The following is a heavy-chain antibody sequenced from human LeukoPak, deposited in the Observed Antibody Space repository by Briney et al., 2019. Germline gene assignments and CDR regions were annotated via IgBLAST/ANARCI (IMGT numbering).Heavy chain of an antibody. D-gene: IGHD2-21*01. CDR1: GGSIISSSYY. Sequence: SETLSLTCGVSGGSIISSSYYWGWIRQPPGKGLEWIASMFYSGNTYYNPSLKSRVTMSVDPTENQFSLKLSSVTAADTAVYYCARHVVGNYDLLSFDYWGQGSLVTVSS. CDR2: MFYSGNT. V-gene: IGHV4-39*01. J-gene: IGHJ4*02. CDR3: ARHVVGNYDLLSFDY.